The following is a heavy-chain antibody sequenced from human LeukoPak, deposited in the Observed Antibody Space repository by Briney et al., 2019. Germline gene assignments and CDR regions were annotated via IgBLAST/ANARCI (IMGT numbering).Heavy chain of an antibody. CDR2: IYTSGST. CDR3: ARDQPPLRHYYYCYMDV. CDR1: GGSISSYC. J-gene: IGHJ6*03. Sequence: SETLSLTCTVSGGSISSYCWSWIRQPAGKGLEWIGRIYTSGSTNYNPSLKSRVTMSVDTSKNQFSLKLSSVTAADTAVYYCARDQPPLRHYYYCYMDVWGKGTTVTVSS. V-gene: IGHV4-4*07.